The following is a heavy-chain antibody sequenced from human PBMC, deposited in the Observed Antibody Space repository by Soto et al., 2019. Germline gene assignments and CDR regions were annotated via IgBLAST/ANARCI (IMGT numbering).Heavy chain of an antibody. Sequence: QLQQWGAGLLKPSETLSLTCVVSGGSFSTYYYNWIRQSPGKGLEWIGEINHSGNNNYSPSLKSRVTMSLETSKNQFSLKLTAVTAADTAVYYCARGGSNDWQVALDIWGQGTMVTVSS. CDR2: INHSGNN. V-gene: IGHV4-34*01. CDR3: ARGGSNDWQVALDI. CDR1: GGSFSTYY. J-gene: IGHJ3*02. D-gene: IGHD3-9*01.